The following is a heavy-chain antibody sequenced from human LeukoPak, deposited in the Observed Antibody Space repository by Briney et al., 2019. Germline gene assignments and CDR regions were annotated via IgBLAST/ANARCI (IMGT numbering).Heavy chain of an antibody. CDR2: IYPGDSDT. Sequence: GESLQISCQGSGYSFTSYWIGWVRPVPGKGLEWMGIIYPGDSDTRYSPSFQGQVTISADKSISTAYLQWSSLKASDTAMYYCARLNGYATGEHWGQGTLVTVSS. D-gene: IGHD2-8*01. CDR1: GYSFTSYW. V-gene: IGHV5-51*01. CDR3: ARLNGYATGEH. J-gene: IGHJ4*02.